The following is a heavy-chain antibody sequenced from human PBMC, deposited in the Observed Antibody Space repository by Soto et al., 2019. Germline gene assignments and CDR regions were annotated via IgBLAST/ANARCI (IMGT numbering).Heavy chain of an antibody. CDR1: GFTFSSYA. Sequence: EVQLLESGGGLVQPGGSLRLCCAASGFTFSSYAMSWVRQAPGKGLEWVSAISGSGGSTYYADSVKGRFTISRDNSKNTLYLQMNSLRAEDTAVYYCAKGIVPVECYYLDYLGQGTLVTVSS. V-gene: IGHV3-23*01. CDR3: AKGIVPVECYYLDY. CDR2: ISGSGGST. D-gene: IGHD1-26*01. J-gene: IGHJ4*02.